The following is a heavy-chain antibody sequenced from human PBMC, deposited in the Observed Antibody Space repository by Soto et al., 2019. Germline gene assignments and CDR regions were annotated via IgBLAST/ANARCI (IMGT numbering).Heavy chain of an antibody. CDR1: GGSISSYY. Sequence: QVQLQESGPGLVKPSETLSLTCTVSGGSISSYYWSWIRQPPGKGLEWIAYIYYTGSTNYNPSLKSRVTLSADTSKNQLSLKLSSVTAADTAMYYCARVDSSRSYFDSWGQGTLVTVSS. D-gene: IGHD3-22*01. J-gene: IGHJ4*02. V-gene: IGHV4-59*01. CDR3: ARVDSSRSYFDS. CDR2: IYYTGST.